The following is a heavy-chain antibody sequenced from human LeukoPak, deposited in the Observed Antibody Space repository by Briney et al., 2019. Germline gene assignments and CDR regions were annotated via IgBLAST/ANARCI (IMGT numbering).Heavy chain of an antibody. CDR1: GFTVSSNY. V-gene: IGHV3-66*01. CDR2: IYIGGST. CDR3: ARGHEALDY. J-gene: IGHJ4*02. Sequence: PGGSLRLSCAASGFTVSSNYMSWVRQAPGKGLEWVSSIYIGGSTYYADSVKGRFTISRDNPKNTLYLQMNSLRAGDTAIYYCARGHEALDYWGQGTLVTVSS.